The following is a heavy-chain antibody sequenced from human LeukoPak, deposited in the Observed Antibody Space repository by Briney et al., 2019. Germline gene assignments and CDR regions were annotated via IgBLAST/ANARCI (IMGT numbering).Heavy chain of an antibody. V-gene: IGHV1-2*06. Sequence: GAPVKVSCKASGYTFTGYYMHWVRQAPGQGLEWMGRINPNSGGTNYAQKFQGRVTMTRDTSISTAYMELSRLRSDDTAVYYCARDVGIVVVTGGDNYWGQGTLVTVSS. J-gene: IGHJ4*02. D-gene: IGHD2-21*01. CDR1: GYTFTGYY. CDR3: ARDVGIVVVTGGDNY. CDR2: INPNSGGT.